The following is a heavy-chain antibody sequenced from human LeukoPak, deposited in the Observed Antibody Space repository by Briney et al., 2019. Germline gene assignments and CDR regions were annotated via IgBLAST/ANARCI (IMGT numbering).Heavy chain of an antibody. D-gene: IGHD2-2*01. CDR2: ISYDGSNK. J-gene: IGHJ4*02. CDR3: AKLAGVVPAATTPFDY. CDR1: GFTFSSYG. V-gene: IGHV3-30*18. Sequence: PGRSLRLSCAASGFTFSSYGMHWVRQAPAKGLEWVAVISYDGSNKYYADSVKGRFTISRDNSKNTLYLQMNSLRAEDTAVYYCAKLAGVVPAATTPFDYWGQGTLVTVSS.